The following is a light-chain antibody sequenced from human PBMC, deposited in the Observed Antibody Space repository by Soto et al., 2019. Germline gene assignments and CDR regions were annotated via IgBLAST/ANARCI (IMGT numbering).Light chain of an antibody. CDR1: QIVTSDC. Sequence: ETVLTQSPDTLSLSQGERATLSCRASQIVTSDCLAWYRQRPGQAPRLLIYGASSRATGIPDRFSGSGSGTDFTLTISRLEPEDFAVYYCQQYGSSRITFGQGTRLEIK. CDR2: GAS. J-gene: IGKJ5*01. CDR3: QQYGSSRIT. V-gene: IGKV3-20*01.